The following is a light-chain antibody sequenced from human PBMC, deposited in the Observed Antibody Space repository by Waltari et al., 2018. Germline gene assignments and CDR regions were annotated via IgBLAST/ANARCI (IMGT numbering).Light chain of an antibody. V-gene: IGKV1-8*01. CDR1: QGISSY. J-gene: IGKJ1*01. Sequence: AIRMTQSPSSFSASTGDRVTITCRASQGISSYLAWYQQKPGKAPKLLLYAASTLQSGVPSRFSGSGSGTDFTLTISCLQSEDFATYYCQQYYSYLRTFGQGTKVEIK. CDR2: AAS. CDR3: QQYYSYLRT.